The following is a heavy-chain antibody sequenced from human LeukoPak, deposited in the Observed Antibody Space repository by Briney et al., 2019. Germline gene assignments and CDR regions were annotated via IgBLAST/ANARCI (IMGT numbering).Heavy chain of an antibody. V-gene: IGHV4-59*01. Sequence: PSETLSLTCTVSGDSINNYYWSWVRQPPGKGLEWMACISTTGSTNYNPSLKSRVTISMDTSKSQFSLRLSSVTAADTAVYYCARGGRPNGYWNDEDWFDPWGQGTLVAVSS. CDR1: GDSINNYY. CDR2: ISTTGST. J-gene: IGHJ5*02. D-gene: IGHD1-1*01. CDR3: ARGGRPNGYWNDEDWFDP.